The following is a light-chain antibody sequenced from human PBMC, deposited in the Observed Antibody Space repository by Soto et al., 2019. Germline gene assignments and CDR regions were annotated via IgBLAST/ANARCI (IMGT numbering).Light chain of an antibody. CDR1: QSISSY. CDR3: QHYNSYSEA. Sequence: DIQMTQSPSSLSASVGDRVTITCRASQSISSYLYWYQQKPGKAPKLLIYGASSLQSGVPSRFSGSGSGTEFTLTISSLQPDDFATYYCQHYNSYSEAFGQGTKVDIK. CDR2: GAS. V-gene: IGKV1-5*01. J-gene: IGKJ1*01.